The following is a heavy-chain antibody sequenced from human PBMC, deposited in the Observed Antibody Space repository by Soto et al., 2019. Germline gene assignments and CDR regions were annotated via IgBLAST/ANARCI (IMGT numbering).Heavy chain of an antibody. CDR2: IYYSGST. J-gene: IGHJ6*02. Sequence: SETLSLTCTVSGGAINSYYWSWIRQPPGKGLEWIGYIYYSGSTSYNPSLKSRVTISVDTSKNQFSLKLSSVTAADTAVYYFARDAISMVRRVIIFGGMDVWGQGATVTVSS. V-gene: IGHV4-59*01. CDR3: ARDAISMVRRVIIFGGMDV. CDR1: GGAINSYY. D-gene: IGHD3-10*01.